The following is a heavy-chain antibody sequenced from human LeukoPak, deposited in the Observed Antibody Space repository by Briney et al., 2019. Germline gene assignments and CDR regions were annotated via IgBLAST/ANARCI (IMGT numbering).Heavy chain of an antibody. V-gene: IGHV3-23*01. CDR1: GFPLSSYA. Sequence: QSGGSLRLSCAAFGFPLSSYAMSWVRQAPGKGLEWVSATSSSDAGTYHADSVRGRFTISRDNSKNTLYLQMSSLTAKDTAVYYCAKDRSIGTYYTFDSWGQGTLVTVSS. CDR3: AKDRSIGTYYTFDS. D-gene: IGHD1-26*01. J-gene: IGHJ4*02. CDR2: TSSSDAGT.